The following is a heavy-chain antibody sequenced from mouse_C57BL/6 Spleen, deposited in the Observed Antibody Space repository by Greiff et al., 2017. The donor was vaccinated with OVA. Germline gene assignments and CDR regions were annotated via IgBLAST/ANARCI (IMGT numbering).Heavy chain of an antibody. CDR3: ARGDSNYFDY. J-gene: IGHJ2*01. V-gene: IGHV5-4*03. CDR2: ISDGGSYT. Sequence: EVKLVESGGGLVKPGGSLKLSCAASGFTFSSYAMSWVRQTPEKRLEWVATISDGGSYTYYPDNVKGRFTISRDNAKNNLYLQMSHLKSEDTAMYYCARGDSNYFDYWGHGTTLTVSS. CDR1: GFTFSSYA. D-gene: IGHD2-5*01.